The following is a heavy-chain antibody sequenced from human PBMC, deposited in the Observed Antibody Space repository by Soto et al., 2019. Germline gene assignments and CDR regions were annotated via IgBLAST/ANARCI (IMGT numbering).Heavy chain of an antibody. V-gene: IGHV3-11*01. CDR2: ISSSGSTI. CDR1: GFTFSDYY. Sequence: QVQLVESGGGLVKPGGSLRLSCAASGFTFSDYYMSWIHQAPGKGLEWVSYISSSGSTIYYADSVKGRFTISRDNAKNSLHLQMNSLRAEDTAVYYCARLDGNSYDSSGYYYYYYGMDVWGQGTTVTVSS. D-gene: IGHD3-22*01. J-gene: IGHJ6*02. CDR3: ARLDGNSYDSSGYYYYYYGMDV.